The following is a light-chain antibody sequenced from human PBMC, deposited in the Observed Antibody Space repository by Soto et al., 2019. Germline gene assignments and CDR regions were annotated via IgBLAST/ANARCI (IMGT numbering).Light chain of an antibody. CDR2: RAS. V-gene: IGKV1-5*03. Sequence: IPMTQSPYTLSASIAPRVTLTCRASQSISIWLAWYQQKPGKAPKLLIYRASDLENGVPSRFSGSGSGTEFTLTISSLQAEDFGTYYCQQYDSYSWTFGQGTKVDIK. J-gene: IGKJ1*01. CDR1: QSISIW. CDR3: QQYDSYSWT.